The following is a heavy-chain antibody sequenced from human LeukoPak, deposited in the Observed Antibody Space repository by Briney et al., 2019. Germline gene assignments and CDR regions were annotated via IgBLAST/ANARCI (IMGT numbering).Heavy chain of an antibody. V-gene: IGHV1-2*02. Sequence: ASVKVSCKASGYTFTGYYMHWVRQAPGQGLEWMGWINPNSGGTNYAQKFQGRVTMTRDTSISTASMDLSSLRSDDTAVYYCARGQYYRDVTFPLHYWGQGTLVTVSS. CDR3: ARGQYYRDVTFPLHY. CDR2: INPNSGGT. CDR1: GYTFTGYY. J-gene: IGHJ4*02. D-gene: IGHD3-10*01.